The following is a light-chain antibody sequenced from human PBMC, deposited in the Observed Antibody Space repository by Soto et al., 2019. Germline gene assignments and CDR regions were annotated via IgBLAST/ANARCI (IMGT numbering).Light chain of an antibody. CDR3: QQYNNWPPTWT. CDR1: QSVSSN. J-gene: IGKJ1*01. Sequence: EIVMTQSPATLSVSPGERATLSCRASQSVSSNLAWYQQKPGQAPRLLIYGASTRATAIPAWFSGSGSGTEFTLTISSLQSEDFAVYYCQQYNNWPPTWTFGQGTKVEIK. V-gene: IGKV3-15*01. CDR2: GAS.